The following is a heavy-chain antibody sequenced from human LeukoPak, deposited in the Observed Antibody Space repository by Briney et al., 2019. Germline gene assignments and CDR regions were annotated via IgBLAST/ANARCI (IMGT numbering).Heavy chain of an antibody. CDR3: ATAGGDGSRMGFDP. Sequence: PGGSLRLSCADSGFIFSRYWMHWVRQTPGKGLVWVPCISADGSVTRYADSVKGRFTISRDNTKSTLYLQMHSLRAEDTAVYYCATAGGDGSRMGFDPWGQGTLVTVSS. CDR2: ISADGSVT. V-gene: IGHV3-74*01. J-gene: IGHJ5*02. CDR1: GFIFSRYW. D-gene: IGHD2-15*01.